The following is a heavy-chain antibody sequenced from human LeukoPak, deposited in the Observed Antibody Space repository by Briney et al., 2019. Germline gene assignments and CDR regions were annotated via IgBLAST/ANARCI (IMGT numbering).Heavy chain of an antibody. D-gene: IGHD3-16*02. Sequence: PSETLSLTCAVYGGSFSGYYWSWIRQPPGKGLEWIGEINHSGSTNYNPSLKSRVTISVGTSKNQFSLKLSSVTAADTAVYYCARGLTYDYVWGSYRRNWFDPWGQGTLVTVSS. CDR3: ARGLTYDYVWGSYRRNWFDP. CDR1: GGSFSGYY. V-gene: IGHV4-34*01. J-gene: IGHJ5*02. CDR2: INHSGST.